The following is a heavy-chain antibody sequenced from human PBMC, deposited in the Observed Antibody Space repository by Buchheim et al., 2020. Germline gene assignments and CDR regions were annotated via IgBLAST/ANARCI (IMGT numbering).Heavy chain of an antibody. CDR1: GFTFSSYG. V-gene: IGHV3-33*01. J-gene: IGHJ4*02. CDR3: ARDLSGSYSPALGY. Sequence: QVQRVESGGGVVQPGRSQRLSCAASGFTFSSYGMHSVRQAPGKGLEWVAVIWSDGSNKYHAASVKGRFTISRGNSKNTPYLQMNSLRDEDTAVYYCARDLSGSYSPALGYWGQGT. D-gene: IGHD1-26*01. CDR2: IWSDGSNK.